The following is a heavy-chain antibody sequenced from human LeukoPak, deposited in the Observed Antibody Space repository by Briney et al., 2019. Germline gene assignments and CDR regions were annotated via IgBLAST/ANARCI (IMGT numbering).Heavy chain of an antibody. CDR1: GFTFSSYG. V-gene: IGHV3-30*02. D-gene: IGHD1-26*01. Sequence: PGGSLRLSCAASGFTFSSYGMHWVRQAPGKGLEWVAFTRYDGNNKYYADSVKGRFTISRDNSRNTVYLQMSSLRAEDTAVYYCVRSLSGSYGLFDYWGQGTLVTVSS. CDR2: TRYDGNNK. J-gene: IGHJ4*02. CDR3: VRSLSGSYGLFDY.